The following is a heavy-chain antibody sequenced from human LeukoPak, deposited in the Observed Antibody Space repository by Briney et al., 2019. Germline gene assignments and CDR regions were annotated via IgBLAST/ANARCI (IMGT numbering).Heavy chain of an antibody. CDR1: GFTFSSYA. Sequence: PGGSLRLSCAASGFTFSSYAMHWVRQAPGKGLEWVAVISYDGSNKYYADSVKGRFTNSRDNSKNTLYLQMNSLRAEDTAVYYCARRDQDYYDSSGYYYGGGFDYWGQGTLVTVSS. CDR3: ARRDQDYYDSSGYYYGGGFDY. V-gene: IGHV3-30*04. J-gene: IGHJ4*02. D-gene: IGHD3-22*01. CDR2: ISYDGSNK.